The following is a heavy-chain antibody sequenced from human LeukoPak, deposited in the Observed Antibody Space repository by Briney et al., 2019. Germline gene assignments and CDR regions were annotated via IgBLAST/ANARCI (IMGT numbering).Heavy chain of an antibody. CDR3: TKAGSGYSYFDH. D-gene: IGHD3-22*01. CDR2: ISGGGGST. CDR1: GFIFSGYA. Sequence: GGSLRLSCAASGFIFSGYAMSWGRQAPGKGLEWVSGISGGGGSTYYADSVKGRFAISRDNSKNRLFLQMNSLRAEDTAVYYCTKAGSGYSYFDHWGQGTLVTVSS. J-gene: IGHJ4*02. V-gene: IGHV3-23*01.